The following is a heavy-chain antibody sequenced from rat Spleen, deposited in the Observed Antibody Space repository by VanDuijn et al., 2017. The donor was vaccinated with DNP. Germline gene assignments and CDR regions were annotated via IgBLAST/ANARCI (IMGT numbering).Heavy chain of an antibody. J-gene: IGHJ3*01. CDR2: ISYDGGST. CDR1: GFTFSNYD. D-gene: IGHD1-11*01. Sequence: EVQLVESGGGLVQPGRSMKLSCAASGFTFSNYDMAWVRQAPKKGLEWVATISYDGGSTYYRDSVKGRFTISRDNAKSTLYLQMDSLRSEDTATYYCATGATEGFPYWGKGTLVSVSS. CDR3: ATGATEGFPY. V-gene: IGHV5-7*01.